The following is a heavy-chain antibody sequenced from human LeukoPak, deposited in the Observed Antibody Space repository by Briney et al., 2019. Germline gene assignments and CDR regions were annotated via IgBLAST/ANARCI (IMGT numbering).Heavy chain of an antibody. CDR3: ATMNLGYCSGGSCYSYYFDY. D-gene: IGHD2-15*01. CDR1: VFTFSSYA. CDR2: ISGSGGST. Sequence: GGSLRLSCAASVFTFSSYAMSWVRQAPGKGREGGSAISGSGGSTYYADAVKGRFTISRDNSKNTLYLQMNSLRAEDTAVYYCATMNLGYCSGGSCYSYYFDYWGQGTLVTVSS. J-gene: IGHJ4*02. V-gene: IGHV3-23*01.